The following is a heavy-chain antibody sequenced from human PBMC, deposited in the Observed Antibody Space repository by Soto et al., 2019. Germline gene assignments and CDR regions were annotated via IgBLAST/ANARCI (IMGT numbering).Heavy chain of an antibody. V-gene: IGHV3-33*01. J-gene: IGHJ4*02. Sequence: QVQLVESGGGVVQSGTSLRLSCAASGFTFGTYGMHWVRQAPGKRLEWLAVIWHDGSKENYADSVRGRFTISRDKYKDTVYLQMNSLRGEDTAVYYCAGGFGGAVDAAHLDYWGQGTPVTVSS. CDR1: GFTFGTYG. CDR3: AGGFGGAVDAAHLDY. D-gene: IGHD3-10*01. CDR2: IWHDGSKE.